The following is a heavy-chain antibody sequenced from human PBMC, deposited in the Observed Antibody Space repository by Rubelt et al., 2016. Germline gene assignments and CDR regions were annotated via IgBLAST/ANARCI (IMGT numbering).Heavy chain of an antibody. V-gene: IGHV4-39*07. CDR3: ARLQWELSTIDC. D-gene: IGHD1-26*01. CDR2: IYYSGSP. CDR1: GGSISSGNYY. Sequence: QLQLQESGPGLVKPSETLSLTCSVSGGSISSGNYYWGWIRQPPGKGLEWIGSIYYSGSPYYNPSLKSRVTISAEPSNNQFSLRLGSVTAADTAGYYCARLQWELSTIDCWGQGTLVTVSS. J-gene: IGHJ4*02.